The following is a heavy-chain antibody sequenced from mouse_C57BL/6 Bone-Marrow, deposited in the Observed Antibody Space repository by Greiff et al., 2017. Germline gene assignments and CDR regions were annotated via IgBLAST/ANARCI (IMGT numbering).Heavy chain of an antibody. J-gene: IGHJ4*01. CDR3: ARQNGYYGAMDY. V-gene: IGHV5-6*01. CDR1: GFTFSSYG. CDR2: ISSGGSYT. Sequence: EVKLVESGGDLVKPGGSLKLSCAASGFTFSSYGMSWVRQTPDKRLAWVATISSGGSYTYYPDSVKGRFTISRANAKNTRYLQMSSLKSEDTAMYYCARQNGYYGAMDYWGQGTSVTVSS. D-gene: IGHD2-3*01.